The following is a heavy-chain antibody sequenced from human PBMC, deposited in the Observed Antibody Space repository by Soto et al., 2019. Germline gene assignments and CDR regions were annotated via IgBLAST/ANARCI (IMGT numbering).Heavy chain of an antibody. CDR2: ISVSGGST. J-gene: IGHJ4*02. V-gene: IGHV3-23*01. Sequence: GGSLRLSCAASGFTFSSYAISWVRQAPGKGLEWVSAISVSGGSTYYADSVKGRFTISRDNSKNTLYLQMNSLRAEDTAVYYCAKGFGDGFDYWGQGTLVTVSS. CDR3: AKGFGDGFDY. D-gene: IGHD3-16*01. CDR1: GFTFSSYA.